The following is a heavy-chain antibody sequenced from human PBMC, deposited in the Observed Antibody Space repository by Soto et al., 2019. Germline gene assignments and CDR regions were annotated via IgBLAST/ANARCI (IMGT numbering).Heavy chain of an antibody. J-gene: IGHJ4*02. D-gene: IGHD6-13*01. Sequence: PGGSPRLSFAASGVSFSSYSMNWVRQAPGKGLEWVSYISSATTTIYYADSVKGRFTISRDNAKNSLYLQMNSLRADDTAVYYSAGGIAAASPKLDYWGQGT. V-gene: IGHV3-48*01. CDR1: GVSFSSYS. CDR2: ISSATTTI. CDR3: AGGIAAASPKLDY.